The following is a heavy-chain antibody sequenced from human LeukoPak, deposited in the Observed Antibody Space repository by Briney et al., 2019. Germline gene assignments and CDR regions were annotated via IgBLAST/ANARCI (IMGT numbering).Heavy chain of an antibody. V-gene: IGHV3-23*01. Sequence: GGSLRLSCEVSGFNFISYGMSWVRQAPGKGLEWVSLISGSGTRTNYAGSVKGRFTISRDNSKNTVYLQMDSLGAEDTAVYYCVRDKYDSNRSPSDIWGQGAKVTVSS. D-gene: IGHD3-22*01. CDR3: VRDKYDSNRSPSDI. CDR2: ISGSGTRT. CDR1: GFNFISYG. J-gene: IGHJ3*02.